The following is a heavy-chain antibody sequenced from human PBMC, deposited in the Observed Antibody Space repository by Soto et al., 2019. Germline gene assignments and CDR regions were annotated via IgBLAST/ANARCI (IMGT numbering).Heavy chain of an antibody. D-gene: IGHD5-12*01. J-gene: IGHJ3*02. CDR3: ARGGVGRWLQLLAFDI. CDR1: GGSLSGYN. Sequence: SETLSLTCGVYGGSLSGYNWNWIRQPPGKGLEWIGEINDSGSTNYNPSLKSRVTISVDTSKNQFSLRLNSLTAADTALYYCARGGVGRWLQLLAFDIWGQGTMVTVSS. CDR2: INDSGST. V-gene: IGHV4-34*01.